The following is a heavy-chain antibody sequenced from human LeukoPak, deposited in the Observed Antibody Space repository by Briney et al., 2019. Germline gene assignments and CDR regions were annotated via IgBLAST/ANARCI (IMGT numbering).Heavy chain of an antibody. Sequence: GGSLRLSCAASGFTFSSYAMSWVRQAPGKGLEWVSVIYSGGSTYYADSVKGRFTISRDNSKNTLYLQMNSLRAEDTAVYYCARSLLGVFDYWGQGTLVTVSS. D-gene: IGHD2-8*02. V-gene: IGHV3-66*02. J-gene: IGHJ4*02. CDR2: IYSGGST. CDR3: ARSLLGVFDY. CDR1: GFTFSSYA.